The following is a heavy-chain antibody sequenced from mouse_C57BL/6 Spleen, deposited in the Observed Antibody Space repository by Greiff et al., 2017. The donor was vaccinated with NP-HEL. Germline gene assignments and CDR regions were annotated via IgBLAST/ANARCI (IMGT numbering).Heavy chain of an antibody. CDR2: ISSGGSYS. CDR1: GFTFSSYG. CDR3: ARQTGTRAMDY. D-gene: IGHD3-1*01. Sequence: EVKLVESGGDLVKPGGSLKLSCAASGFTFSSYGMSWVRQTPDKRLEWVATISSGGSYSSYPDSVKGRFTISRDNAKNTLYLQMSSLKSEDTAMYYCARQTGTRAMDYWGQGTSVTVSS. V-gene: IGHV5-6*02. J-gene: IGHJ4*01.